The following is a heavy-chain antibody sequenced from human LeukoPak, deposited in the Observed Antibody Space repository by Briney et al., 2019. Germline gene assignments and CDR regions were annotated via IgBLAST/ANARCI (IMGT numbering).Heavy chain of an antibody. J-gene: IGHJ4*02. V-gene: IGHV3-9*01. CDR2: ITWNSGSI. D-gene: IGHD2-15*01. CDR3: AKGSTRYCSGGSCYPDY. CDR1: GFTFDDYA. Sequence: GGSLRLSCAASGFTFDDYAMHWVRQAPGKGLEWVSGITWNSGSIGYADSVKGRFTISRDNAKNSLYLQMNSLRAEDTALYYCAKGSTRYCSGGSCYPDYWGQGTLVTVSS.